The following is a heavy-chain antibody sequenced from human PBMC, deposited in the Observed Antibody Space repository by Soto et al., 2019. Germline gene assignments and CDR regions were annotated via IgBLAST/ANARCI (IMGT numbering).Heavy chain of an antibody. Sequence: EVQLLESGGGLVQPGGSLRLSCAASGFTFNNYAMTWVRQAPGKGLEWVSAISGGGDTTSYADSVKGRLTVSRDGSKNTPYLQMSSLRAEDTALYYCAQGRGGSGSLTPRVDFWGQGTLVTVSS. V-gene: IGHV3-23*01. J-gene: IGHJ4*02. CDR2: ISGGGDTT. CDR1: GFTFNNYA. D-gene: IGHD3-10*01. CDR3: AQGRGGSGSLTPRVDF.